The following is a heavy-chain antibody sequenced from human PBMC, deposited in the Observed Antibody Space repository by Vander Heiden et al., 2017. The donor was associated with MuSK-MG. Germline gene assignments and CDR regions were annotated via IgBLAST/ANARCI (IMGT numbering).Heavy chain of an antibody. Sequence: EVQLVESGGGLVQPGGSLRLSCAASGFTFSSYRMSWVRQAPGKGLEWVANIKQDGSEKYYVDSVKGRFTISRDNAKNSLYLQMNSLRAEDTAVYYCARWSYCSGGSCYYYYYYMDVWGKGTTVTVSS. CDR2: IKQDGSEK. V-gene: IGHV3-7*01. CDR3: ARWSYCSGGSCYYYYYYMDV. D-gene: IGHD2-15*01. CDR1: GFTFSSYR. J-gene: IGHJ6*03.